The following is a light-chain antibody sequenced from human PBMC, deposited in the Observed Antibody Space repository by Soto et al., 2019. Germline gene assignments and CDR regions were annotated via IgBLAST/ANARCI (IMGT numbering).Light chain of an antibody. CDR3: QQYGSSPKT. CDR1: HSVSSSY. J-gene: IGKJ1*01. V-gene: IGKV3-20*01. CDR2: GAS. Sequence: EIVLKQSPGTLSLSPREKTTLSCRAIHSVSSSYLAWYQQKPGQAPRLLIYGASSRATGIPDRFSGSGSGTDFTLTISRLEPEDFAVYYCQQYGSSPKTFGQGTKV.